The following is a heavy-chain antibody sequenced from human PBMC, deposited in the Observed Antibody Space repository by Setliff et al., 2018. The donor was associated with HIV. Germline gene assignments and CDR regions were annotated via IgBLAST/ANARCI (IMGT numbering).Heavy chain of an antibody. CDR2: IYHSGST. Sequence: PSETLSLTCTVSGYSISSDYYWGWIRQPPGKGLEWIGNIYHSGSTYYNPSLKSRVTISVDTSKNQFSVKLTSVTAADTAVYYCARGHCSGTNCYGVDYYGMDVWGQGTTVTVSS. CDR3: ARGHCSGTNCYGVDYYGMDV. J-gene: IGHJ6*02. V-gene: IGHV4-38-2*02. CDR1: GYSISSDYY. D-gene: IGHD2-2*01.